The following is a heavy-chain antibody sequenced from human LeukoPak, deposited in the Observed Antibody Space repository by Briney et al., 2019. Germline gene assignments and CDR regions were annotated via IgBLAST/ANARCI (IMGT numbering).Heavy chain of an antibody. CDR3: ARAGPYYDFWSGVGYFDY. D-gene: IGHD3-3*01. CDR1: GDSINNYY. Sequence: SETLSLTCTVSGDSINNYYWSWIRQPPGKGLEWIGYTYYSGTTNYNPSLKSRVSISVDTSKNQFSLKLSSVTAADTAVYYCARAGPYYDFWSGVGYFDYWGREPWSPSPQ. J-gene: IGHJ4*02. CDR2: TYYSGTT. V-gene: IGHV4-59*01.